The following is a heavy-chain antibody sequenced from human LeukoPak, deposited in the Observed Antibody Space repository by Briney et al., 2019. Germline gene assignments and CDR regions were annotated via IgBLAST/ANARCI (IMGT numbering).Heavy chain of an antibody. V-gene: IGHV4-59*01. Sequence: PSETLSLTCTVSGGSISSYYWSWIRQPPGKGLEWIGYIHYSGSTNYNPSLKSRVTISVDTSKNQFSLKLSSVTAADTAVYYCAAAADFGYFDYWGQGTLVTVSS. CDR2: IHYSGST. J-gene: IGHJ4*02. D-gene: IGHD6-13*01. CDR3: AAAADFGYFDY. CDR1: GGSISSYY.